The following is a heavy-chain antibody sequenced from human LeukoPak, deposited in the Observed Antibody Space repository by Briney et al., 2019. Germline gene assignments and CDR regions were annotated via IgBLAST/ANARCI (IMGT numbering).Heavy chain of an antibody. V-gene: IGHV7-4-1*02. Sequence: ASVKVSCKASGYTFTSYAMNWVRQAPGQGLEWMGWINTNTGNPTYAQGFTGRFVFSLDTSVSTAYLQISSLKAEDAAVYYCARKVSSSWRPPYFDYWGQGTLVTVSS. D-gene: IGHD6-13*01. CDR3: ARKVSSSWRPPYFDY. CDR1: GYTFTSYA. J-gene: IGHJ4*02. CDR2: INTNTGNP.